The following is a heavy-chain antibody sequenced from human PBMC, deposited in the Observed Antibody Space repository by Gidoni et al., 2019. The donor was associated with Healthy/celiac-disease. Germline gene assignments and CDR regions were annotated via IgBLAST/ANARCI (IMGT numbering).Heavy chain of an antibody. D-gene: IGHD3-3*01. J-gene: IGHJ4*02. CDR2: IYYSGST. CDR1: GGSISSSSYS. Sequence: QPQESGPGLVKPSETLSLTCTVSGGSISSSSYSWGWIRQPPGKGLEWIGSIYYSGSTYYNPSLKSRVTISVDTSKNQFSLKLSSVTAADTAVYYCARHGFLEWLSYFDYWGQGTLVTVSS. V-gene: IGHV4-39*01. CDR3: ARHGFLEWLSYFDY.